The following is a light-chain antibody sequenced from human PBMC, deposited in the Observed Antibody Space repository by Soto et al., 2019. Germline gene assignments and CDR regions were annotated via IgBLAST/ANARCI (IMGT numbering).Light chain of an antibody. CDR3: SSYTTSNTRQIV. CDR2: DVS. V-gene: IGLV2-14*03. J-gene: IGLJ1*01. Sequence: QSALTQPASVSGSPGQSITISCTGTSSDVGGYNYVSWYQHHPGKAPKLIIYDVSNRPSGVSIRFSASKSDNTASLTISGLQPEDEADYHCSSYTTSNTRQIVFGTGTKATVL. CDR1: SSDVGGYNY.